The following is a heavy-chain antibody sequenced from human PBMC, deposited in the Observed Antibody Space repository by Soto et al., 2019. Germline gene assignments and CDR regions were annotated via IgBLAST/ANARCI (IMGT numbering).Heavy chain of an antibody. CDR2: INPSGGST. V-gene: IGHV1-46*01. Sequence: KKTRASVKVSCKASGYTFTSYYMHWVRQAPGQGLEWMGIINPSGGSTSYAQKFQGRVTMTRDTSTSTVYMELSSLRSEDTAVYYCARDVSPEYSGYYTSWFDSWGQGTLVTVSS. D-gene: IGHD3-3*01. CDR3: ARDVSPEYSGYYTSWFDS. J-gene: IGHJ5*01. CDR1: GYTFTSYY.